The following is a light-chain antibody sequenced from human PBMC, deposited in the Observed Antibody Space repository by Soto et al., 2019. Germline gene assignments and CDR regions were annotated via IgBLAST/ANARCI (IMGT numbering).Light chain of an antibody. J-gene: IGKJ5*01. CDR3: QQSYSAPIT. CDR2: DTS. CDR1: QRLTSW. V-gene: IGKV1-39*01. Sequence: DIQMTQSPSILAASVGDRAIIAWRASQRLTSWLDWYQQKPGQAHKLLICDTSNLASGVASGFSGSGSGTDFTLTISSLQPEEFATNYCQQSYSAPITFGQGTRLRL.